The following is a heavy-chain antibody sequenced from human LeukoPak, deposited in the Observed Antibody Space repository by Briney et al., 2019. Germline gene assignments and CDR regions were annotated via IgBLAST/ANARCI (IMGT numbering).Heavy chain of an antibody. CDR3: ARSSEEEAIVGSSDY. V-gene: IGHV1-18*04. CDR1: GYTFTNYH. J-gene: IGHJ4*02. CDR2: ISASSGNR. D-gene: IGHD2-15*01. Sequence: ASVKVSCKASGYTFTNYHINWVRQAPGQGLEWMGWISASSGNRNYAQKLQGRVTMTTDTSMSTAYMELRKLRSDDTAVYYCARSSEEEAIVGSSDYWGQGTLVTVSS.